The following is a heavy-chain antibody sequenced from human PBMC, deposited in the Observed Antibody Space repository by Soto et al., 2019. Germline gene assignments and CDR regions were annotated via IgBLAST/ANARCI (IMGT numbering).Heavy chain of an antibody. CDR2: TRNKANSYTT. Sequence: EVQLVESGGGLVQPGGSLRLSCAASGFTFSDHYMDWVRQAPGKGLEWVGRTRNKANSYTTEYAASVKGRFTNSRDDSKNSLYLQMNSLKIEDTAVYYCARVKGRVSYELDYWGQGTLVTVSS. V-gene: IGHV3-72*01. CDR3: ARVKGRVSYELDY. D-gene: IGHD1-26*01. J-gene: IGHJ4*02. CDR1: GFTFSDHY.